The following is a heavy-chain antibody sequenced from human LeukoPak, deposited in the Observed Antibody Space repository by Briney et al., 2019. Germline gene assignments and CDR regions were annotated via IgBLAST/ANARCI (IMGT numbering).Heavy chain of an antibody. D-gene: IGHD5-12*01. V-gene: IGHV3-49*03. CDR2: IRSKAYGGTT. Sequence: LSLTCTVSGYSISSGYYWGWFRQAPGKGLEWVGFIRSKAYGGTTEYAASVKGRFTISRDDSKSIAYLQMNSLKTEDTAVYYCTRGSGYDSFIFDYWGQGTLVTVSS. CDR3: TRGSGYDSFIFDY. J-gene: IGHJ4*02. CDR1: GYSISSGYY.